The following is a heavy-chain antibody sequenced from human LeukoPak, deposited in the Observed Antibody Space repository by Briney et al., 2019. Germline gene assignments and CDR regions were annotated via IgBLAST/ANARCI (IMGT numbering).Heavy chain of an antibody. CDR2: ISYDGRKK. D-gene: IGHD5-18*01. Sequence: GRSLRLSCAASGFTFSSYSIHWVRQAPGKGLEWVAVISYDGRKKYYADSVKGRFTISRDNSKNTLYLQMNSLRAEDTAVYYCVKEADDTDDYFDYWGQGTLVTVSS. J-gene: IGHJ4*02. CDR1: GFTFSSYS. CDR3: VKEADDTDDYFDY. V-gene: IGHV3-30*04.